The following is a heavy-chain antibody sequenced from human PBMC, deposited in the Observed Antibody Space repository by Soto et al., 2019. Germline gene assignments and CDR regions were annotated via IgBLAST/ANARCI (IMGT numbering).Heavy chain of an antibody. V-gene: IGHV4-30-4*01. CDR1: GGSISSGNYY. J-gene: IGHJ4*02. CDR3: ATMGTPATGLYFFDY. CDR2: ISYSGST. Sequence: QVQLQESGPGLVKPSQTLSLTCTVSGGSISSGNYYWSWIRQPPGKGLEWIGFISYSGSTYYSTSRKSRVTISVDTSKSLFSLNLSFVTAADTSVYYCATMGTPATGLYFFDYWGQGSLVTVSS. D-gene: IGHD2-15*01.